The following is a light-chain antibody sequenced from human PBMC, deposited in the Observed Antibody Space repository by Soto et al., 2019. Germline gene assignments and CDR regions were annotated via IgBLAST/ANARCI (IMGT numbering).Light chain of an antibody. CDR2: DIS. V-gene: IGKV3-15*01. Sequence: EIVMTQSPAPLSVSPGERATLSCRASQSVSSNLAWYQQTPGQAPRLLIYDISTRATGIPARFSGIGSGTEFTLTIRSLQSEDFAVYYCQQYNKWPLTFGGGTKVEIK. CDR1: QSVSSN. CDR3: QQYNKWPLT. J-gene: IGKJ4*01.